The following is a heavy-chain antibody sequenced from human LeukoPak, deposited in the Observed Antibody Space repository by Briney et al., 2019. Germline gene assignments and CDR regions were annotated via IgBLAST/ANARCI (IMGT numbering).Heavy chain of an antibody. Sequence: ASVKLSCKASGYTVTSYDINWVRQATGQGLEWMGWMNPNSGNTGYAQQFQGRVTMTRNTSISTAYMELSSLRSEDTAVYYCARGPLSTLYYRARYYYYGMDVWGQGTTVTVSS. CDR1: GYTVTSYD. CDR2: MNPNSGNT. CDR3: ARGPLSTLYYRARYYYYGMDV. D-gene: IGHD3-22*01. J-gene: IGHJ6*02. V-gene: IGHV1-8*01.